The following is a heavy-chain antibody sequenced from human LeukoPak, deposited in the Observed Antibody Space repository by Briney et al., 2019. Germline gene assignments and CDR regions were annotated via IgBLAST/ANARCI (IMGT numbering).Heavy chain of an antibody. J-gene: IGHJ4*02. V-gene: IGHV3-30*18. CDR1: GFTFSSYG. D-gene: IGHD6-13*01. Sequence: PGGTVRLSCAASGFTFSSYGMHWVRQAPGKGLEWVAVISYDGSNKYYADSVKGRFSIHGDNSNNTLYLQMNRLRAEDTAGYYCAKGGRIAAAQGGDFDCWGQGTLVAVSS. CDR2: ISYDGSNK. CDR3: AKGGRIAAAQGGDFDC.